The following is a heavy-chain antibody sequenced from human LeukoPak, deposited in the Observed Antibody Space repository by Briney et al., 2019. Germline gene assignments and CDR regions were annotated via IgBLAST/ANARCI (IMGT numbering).Heavy chain of an antibody. CDR1: GFTFSSYA. D-gene: IGHD3-16*02. Sequence: GGSLRLSCAASGFTFSSYAMSWVRQAPGKGLEWVSAISGSCGSTYYADSVKGRFTISRDNSKNTQYLQMNSLRAEDTAVYYCASDHDRLRLGELSLWDDAFDIWGQGTMVTVSS. J-gene: IGHJ3*02. CDR3: ASDHDRLRLGELSLWDDAFDI. V-gene: IGHV3-23*01. CDR2: ISGSCGST.